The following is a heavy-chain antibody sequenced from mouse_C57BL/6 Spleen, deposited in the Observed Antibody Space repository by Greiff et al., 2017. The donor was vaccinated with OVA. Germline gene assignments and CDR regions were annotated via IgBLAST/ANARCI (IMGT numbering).Heavy chain of an antibody. J-gene: IGHJ3*01. CDR2: IDPSDSET. Sequence: QVQLQQSGAELVRPGSSVKLSCKASGYTFTSYWMHWVKQRPIQGLEWIGNIDPSDSETHYNQKFKDKATLTVDKSSSTAYMQLSSLTSEDSAVYYCARSRDGYPWLAYWGQGTLVTVSA. V-gene: IGHV1-52*01. CDR1: GYTFTSYW. D-gene: IGHD2-3*01. CDR3: ARSRDGYPWLAY.